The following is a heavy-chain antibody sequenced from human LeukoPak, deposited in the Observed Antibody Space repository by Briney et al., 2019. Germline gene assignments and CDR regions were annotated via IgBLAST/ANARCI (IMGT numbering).Heavy chain of an antibody. CDR1: GGSISSSY. Sequence: SETLSLTCTVSGGSISSSYWSWIRQPPGKGLEWIGYIFYTGSTDYNPSLKSRVTITVDTSKNQFSLKVNSVTAADTAVYYCARARYSRAWYASDIWGQGTVVTVSA. V-gene: IGHV4-59*01. CDR3: ARARYSRAWYASDI. CDR2: IFYTGST. D-gene: IGHD6-19*01. J-gene: IGHJ3*02.